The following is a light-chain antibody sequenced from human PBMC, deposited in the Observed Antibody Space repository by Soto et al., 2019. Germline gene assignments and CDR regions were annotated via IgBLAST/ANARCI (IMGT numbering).Light chain of an antibody. Sequence: DIQMTQSASSLSASVGDRVTITCRASQSISSYLNWYQQKPGKAPKLLIYAASSLQSGVPSRFSGSGSGTDFTLTIISLQPEDFATYYCQQSYSTLLTFGGGTKVEIK. V-gene: IGKV1-39*01. J-gene: IGKJ4*01. CDR1: QSISSY. CDR3: QQSYSTLLT. CDR2: AAS.